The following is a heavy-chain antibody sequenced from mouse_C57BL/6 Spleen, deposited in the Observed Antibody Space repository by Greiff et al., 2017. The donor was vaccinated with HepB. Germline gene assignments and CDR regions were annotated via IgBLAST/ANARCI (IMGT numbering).Heavy chain of an antibody. CDR2: IDPENGDT. CDR1: GFNIKDDY. V-gene: IGHV14-4*01. D-gene: IGHD3-1*01. CDR3: TTGGLGY. J-gene: IGHJ2*01. Sequence: EVKLVESGAELVRPGASVKLSCTASGFNIKDDYMHWVKQRPEQGLEWIGWIDPENGDTEYASKFQGKATITADTSSNTAYLQLSSLTSEDTAVYYCTTGGLGYWGQGTTLTVSS.